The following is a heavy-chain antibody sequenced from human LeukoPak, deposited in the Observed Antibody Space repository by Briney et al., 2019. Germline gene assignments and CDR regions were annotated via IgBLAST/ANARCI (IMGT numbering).Heavy chain of an antibody. D-gene: IGHD6-19*01. Sequence: SETLSLTCTVSGGSISSYYWSWIRQPAGKGLEWIGRIYTSGSTNYNPSLKSRVTMSVGTSKNQFSLKLSSVTAADTAVYYCAREGASGWYEHRYDYWGQGTLVTVSS. J-gene: IGHJ4*02. CDR3: AREGASGWYEHRYDY. CDR2: IYTSGST. CDR1: GGSISSYY. V-gene: IGHV4-4*07.